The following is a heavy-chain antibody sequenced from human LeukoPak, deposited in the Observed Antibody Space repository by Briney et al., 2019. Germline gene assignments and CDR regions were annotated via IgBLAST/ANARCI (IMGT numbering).Heavy chain of an antibody. J-gene: IGHJ4*02. V-gene: IGHV3-21*01. CDR3: ARVSHGKYFDY. CDR2: ISSSSSYI. Sequence: GGSLRLSCAASGFTFSSYSMNWVRQAPGKGLDWVSSISSSSSYIYYADSVKGRFTISRDNAKNSLYLQMNSLRAEDTAVYYCARVSHGKYFDYWGQGTLVTVSS. CDR1: GFTFSSYS.